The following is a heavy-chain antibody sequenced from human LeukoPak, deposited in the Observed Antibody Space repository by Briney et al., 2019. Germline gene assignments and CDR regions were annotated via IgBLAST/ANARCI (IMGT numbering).Heavy chain of an antibody. CDR1: GGSFSGYY. V-gene: IGHV4-34*01. CDR2: INHSGST. J-gene: IGHJ6*04. D-gene: IGHD3-10*01. CDR3: GRASGSGKYYYGMDV. Sequence: SETLSLTCAVYGGSFSGYYWSWIRQPPGKGLEWIGEINHSGSTNYNPSLKSRVTISVDTSKNQFSLKLSSVTAADTAVYYCGRASGSGKYYYGMDVWGKGTTVTVSS.